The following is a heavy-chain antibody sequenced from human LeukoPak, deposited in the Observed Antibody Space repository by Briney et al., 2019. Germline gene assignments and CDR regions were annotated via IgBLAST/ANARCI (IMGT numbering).Heavy chain of an antibody. D-gene: IGHD3-10*01. CDR1: GYTFAIYG. CDR3: ARAGSGRYYYYMDV. Sequence: ASVRVSCKASGYTFAIYGISWVRQAPGQGLESMGWISSDNGYTNYAQKFQGRVTMTTDTSTNTAYMELRSLRSDDTAVYYCARAGSGRYYYYMDVWGKGTTVTVSS. CDR2: ISSDNGYT. J-gene: IGHJ6*03. V-gene: IGHV1-18*04.